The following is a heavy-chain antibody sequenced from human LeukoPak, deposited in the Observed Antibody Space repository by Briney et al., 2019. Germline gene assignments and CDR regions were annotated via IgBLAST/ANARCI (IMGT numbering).Heavy chain of an antibody. Sequence: GGSLRLSCAASGFTFSSYSMNWVRQAPGKGLEWVSSISSSSSYIYYADSVKGRFTISRDNAKSSLYLQMNSLRAEDTAVYYCASGGQGTFDYWGQGTLVTVSS. V-gene: IGHV3-21*01. CDR2: ISSSSSYI. CDR1: GFTFSSYS. CDR3: ASGGQGTFDY. J-gene: IGHJ4*02. D-gene: IGHD1-1*01.